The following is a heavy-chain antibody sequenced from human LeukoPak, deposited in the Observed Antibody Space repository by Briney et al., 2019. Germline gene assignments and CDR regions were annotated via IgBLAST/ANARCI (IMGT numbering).Heavy chain of an antibody. D-gene: IGHD3-10*01. Sequence: PGGSLRLSCVASGFTFSTDWMSWVRQAPGKGLEWVANIKHDGRGKYYVESVKGRFTISRDNAKNSLYLQMNSLRAEDTAVYYCARFRALDYWGQGSLVTVSS. J-gene: IGHJ4*02. CDR3: ARFRALDY. CDR1: GFTFSTDW. V-gene: IGHV3-7*01. CDR2: IKHDGRGK.